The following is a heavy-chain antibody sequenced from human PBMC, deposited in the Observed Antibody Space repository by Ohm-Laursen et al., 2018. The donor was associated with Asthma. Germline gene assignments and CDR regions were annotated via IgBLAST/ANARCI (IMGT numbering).Heavy chain of an antibody. D-gene: IGHD2-21*02. CDR3: ARRDFSGGDPSAAFDI. CDR2: ITSDGSRT. V-gene: IGHV3-30-3*01. J-gene: IGHJ3*02. CDR1: GFTFSNFA. Sequence: SLRLSCAASGFTFSNFAMHWVRQAPGKGLEWVSIITSDGSRTSYADSVKGRFTIPRDNSKNTLYMQMNSLRAEDTAVYYCARRDFSGGDPSAAFDIWGQGTMVTVSS.